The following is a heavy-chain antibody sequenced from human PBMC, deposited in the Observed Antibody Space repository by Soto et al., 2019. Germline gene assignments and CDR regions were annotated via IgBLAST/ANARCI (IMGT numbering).Heavy chain of an antibody. CDR1: GFTFSSYG. Sequence: QVQLVESGGGVVQPGRSLRLSCAASGFTFSSYGMHWVRQAPGKGLEWVAVISYDGSNKYYADSVKGRFTISRDNSKNTLYRQMNSLRAEDTAVYYCAKVEYYDSSGFPFDYWGQGTLVTVSS. V-gene: IGHV3-30*18. CDR2: ISYDGSNK. D-gene: IGHD3-22*01. CDR3: AKVEYYDSSGFPFDY. J-gene: IGHJ4*02.